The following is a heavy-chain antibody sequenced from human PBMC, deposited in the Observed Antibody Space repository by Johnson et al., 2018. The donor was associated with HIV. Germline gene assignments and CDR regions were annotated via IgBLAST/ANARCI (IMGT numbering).Heavy chain of an antibody. V-gene: IGHV3-20*04. J-gene: IGHJ3*01. Sequence: VQLVESGGGVVRPGGSLRLSCAASGFTFNDYDMSWVRQTPGKGLEWVSGISWNGGDTGYADSVKGRFTISRDNARNSLYLQMNSLRAEDTALYYCARAIRVDYYGSGSNSVHDAFDVWGQGTKVTVSS. D-gene: IGHD3-10*01. CDR1: GFTFNDYD. CDR2: ISWNGGDT. CDR3: ARAIRVDYYGSGSNSVHDAFDV.